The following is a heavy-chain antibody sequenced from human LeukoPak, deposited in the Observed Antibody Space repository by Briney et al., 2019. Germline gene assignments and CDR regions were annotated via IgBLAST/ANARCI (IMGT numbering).Heavy chain of an antibody. D-gene: IGHD2-21*02. V-gene: IGHV3-64*01. CDR3: ARGPYCGGDCYSGFDDY. Sequence: GGSLRLSCAASGFTFSSYAMHWVRQAPGKGLEYVSAISSNGGSTYYANSVKGRFTISRDNSKNTLYLQMGSLRAEDMAVYYCARGPYCGGDCYSGFDDYWGQGTLVTVSS. CDR2: ISSNGGST. J-gene: IGHJ4*02. CDR1: GFTFSSYA.